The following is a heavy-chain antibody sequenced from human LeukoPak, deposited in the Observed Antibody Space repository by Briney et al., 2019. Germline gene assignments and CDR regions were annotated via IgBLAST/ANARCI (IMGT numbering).Heavy chain of an antibody. Sequence: ASVKVSCKVSGYTLTELSMHWVRQAPGKGLEWMGGFDPEDGETIYAQKLQGRVTMTTDTSTSTAYMELGSLRSDDTAVYYCARGTPRGSYGNDYWGQGTLVTVSS. CDR1: GYTLTELS. D-gene: IGHD3-16*01. V-gene: IGHV1-24*01. CDR2: FDPEDGET. CDR3: ARGTPRGSYGNDY. J-gene: IGHJ4*02.